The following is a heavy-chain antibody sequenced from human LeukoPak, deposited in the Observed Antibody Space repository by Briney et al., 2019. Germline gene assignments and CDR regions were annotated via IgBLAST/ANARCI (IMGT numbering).Heavy chain of an antibody. J-gene: IGHJ4*02. CDR2: ISYDGSNK. D-gene: IGHD1-26*01. V-gene: IGHV3-30*03. CDR1: GFTFSSYG. CDR3: ARAPSGSHPFDY. Sequence: GGSLRLSCAASGFTFSSYGMHWVRQAPGKGLEWVAVISYDGSNKYYADSVKGRFTISRDNSKNTLYLQMNSLRAEDTAVYYCARAPSGSHPFDYWGQGTLVTVSS.